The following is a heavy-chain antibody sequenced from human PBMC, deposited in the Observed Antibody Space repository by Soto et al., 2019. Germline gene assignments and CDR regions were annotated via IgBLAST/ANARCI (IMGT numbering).Heavy chain of an antibody. CDR2: INHSGST. J-gene: IGHJ3*02. CDR3: ARDPTNWFGELNAFDI. V-gene: IGHV4-34*01. D-gene: IGHD3-10*01. Sequence: SSETLSLTCAVYGGSFSGYYWSWIRQPPGKGLERIGEINHSGSTNYNPSLKSRVTISVDTSKNQFSLKLSSVTAADTAVYYCARDPTNWFGELNAFDIWGQGTMVTVSS. CDR1: GGSFSGYY.